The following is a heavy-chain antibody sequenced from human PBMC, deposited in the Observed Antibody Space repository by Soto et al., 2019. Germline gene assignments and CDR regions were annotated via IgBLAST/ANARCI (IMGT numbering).Heavy chain of an antibody. Sequence: PVGSLRLSCAASGFTFTRYSMNWVRQAPGKGLEWVSSISSTTNYIYYGDSMKGRFTISRDNAKNSLYLEMNSLRAEDTAVYYCARESEDLTSNFDYRGQGTLVTVSS. V-gene: IGHV3-21*06. J-gene: IGHJ4*02. CDR2: ISSTTNYI. CDR1: GFTFTRYS. CDR3: ARESEDLTSNFDY.